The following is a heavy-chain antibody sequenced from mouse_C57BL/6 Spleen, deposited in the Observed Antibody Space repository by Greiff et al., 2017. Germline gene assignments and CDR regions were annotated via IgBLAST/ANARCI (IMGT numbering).Heavy chain of an antibody. CDR1: GYSFTGYY. CDR3: ARSSSDY. J-gene: IGHJ2*01. Sequence: VQLKQSGPELVKPGASVKISCKASGYSFTGYYMNWVKQSPEKSLEWIGEINPSTGGTTYNQKFKAKATLTVDKSSSTAYMQLKSLTSEDSAVYYCARSSSDYWGQGTTLTVSS. V-gene: IGHV1-42*01. CDR2: INPSTGGT.